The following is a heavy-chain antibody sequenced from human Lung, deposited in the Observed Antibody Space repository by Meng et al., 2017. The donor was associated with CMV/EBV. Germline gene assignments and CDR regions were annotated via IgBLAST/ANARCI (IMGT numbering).Heavy chain of an antibody. CDR1: GVSISTDNW. CDR2: IYRSGRT. D-gene: IGHD1-26*01. Sequence: SETXSLXXAVSGVSISTDNWWSWVRQPPGKGLEWIGEIYRSGRTNYSPSLKSRVTISIDRSKNQSSMRLTSVTTADTAVYYCAQEWLDATTGQFDYWGQGTLVXVSS. J-gene: IGHJ4*02. V-gene: IGHV4-4*02. CDR3: AQEWLDATTGQFDY.